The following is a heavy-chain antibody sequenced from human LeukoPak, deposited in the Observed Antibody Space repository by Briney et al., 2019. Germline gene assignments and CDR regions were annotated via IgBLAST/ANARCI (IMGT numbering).Heavy chain of an antibody. Sequence: GGSLRLSCAASGFTVSSNYMSWVRQAPGKGLEWVSVIYSGGSTYYADSVKGRFTISRDNSKNTLYLQMNSLRAEDTAVCYCARALYYYYMDVWGKGTTVTVSS. CDR3: ARALYYYYMDV. J-gene: IGHJ6*03. CDR1: GFTVSSNY. V-gene: IGHV3-53*01. CDR2: IYSGGST.